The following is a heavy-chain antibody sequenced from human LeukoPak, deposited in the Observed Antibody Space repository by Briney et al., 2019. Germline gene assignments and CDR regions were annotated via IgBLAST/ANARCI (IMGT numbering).Heavy chain of an antibody. V-gene: IGHV3-30*04. D-gene: IGHD3-10*02. CDR1: GFTFSDYT. J-gene: IGHJ6*04. Sequence: PGRSLRLSCAASGFTFSDYTIHWVRQAPGKGLEWVAAISYDGSYKYYPDSVKDRFTISRDTSKNTLYLRMNSLRAEATAVYYCAERGITMIGGVWGKGATVTISS. CDR2: ISYDGSYK. CDR3: AERGITMIGGV.